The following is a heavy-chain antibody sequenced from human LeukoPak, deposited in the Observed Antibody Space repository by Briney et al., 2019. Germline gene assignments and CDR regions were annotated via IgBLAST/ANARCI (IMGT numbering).Heavy chain of an antibody. CDR2: IKQDGSDK. D-gene: IGHD2-15*01. CDR3: ARAGYCSGGSCHYYFDY. J-gene: IGHJ4*02. CDR1: GLTFSSYR. V-gene: IGHV3-7*01. Sequence: GGSLRLSCAASGLTFSSYRMRWVRQAPGKGLEWVANIKQDGSDKYYVDSVKGRFTISRDNAKNTLYLQMNSLRAEDTAVYYCARAGYCSGGSCHYYFDYWGQGTLVTVSS.